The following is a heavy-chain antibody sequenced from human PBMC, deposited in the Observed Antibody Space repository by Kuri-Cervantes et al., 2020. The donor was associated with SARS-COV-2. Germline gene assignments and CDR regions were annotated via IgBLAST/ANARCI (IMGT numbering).Heavy chain of an antibody. V-gene: IGHV3-7*01. CDR2: IKQDGSEK. CDR1: GFSFSSYG. J-gene: IGHJ4*02. CDR3: ARDTRRGYSYGYGFDY. D-gene: IGHD5-18*01. Sequence: GESLKISCAASGFSFSSYGMSWVRQAPGKGLEWVANIKQDGSEKYYVDSVKGRFTISKDNAKNSLYLQMNSLRAEDTAVYYCARDTRRGYSYGYGFDYWGQGTLVTVSS.